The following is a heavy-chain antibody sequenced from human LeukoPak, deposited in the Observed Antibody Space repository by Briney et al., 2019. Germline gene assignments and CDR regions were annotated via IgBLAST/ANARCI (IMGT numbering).Heavy chain of an antibody. CDR3: ARGRRVLMVYAARRGFDY. Sequence: SETLSLTCAVSGYSISSGYYWGWIRQPPGKGLEWIGSINHSGSTNYNPSLKSRVTITVDTSKNQFSLKLSSVTAADTAVYYCARGRRVLMVYAARRGFDYWGQGTLVTVSS. CDR2: INHSGST. V-gene: IGHV4-38-2*01. J-gene: IGHJ4*02. CDR1: GYSISSGYY. D-gene: IGHD2-8*01.